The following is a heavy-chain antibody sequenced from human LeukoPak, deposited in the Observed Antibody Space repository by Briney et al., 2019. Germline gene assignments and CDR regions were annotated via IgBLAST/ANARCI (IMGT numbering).Heavy chain of an antibody. Sequence: GGSLRLSCAASGFTFYTYSMNWVRQAPGKGLEWVSVIYSGGSTYYADSVKGRFTISRDNSKNTLYLQINSLRAEDTAVYYCAREGGDDSSGYPLDYWGQGTLVTVSS. CDR1: GFTFYTYS. CDR3: AREGGDDSSGYPLDY. V-gene: IGHV3-66*01. J-gene: IGHJ4*02. D-gene: IGHD3-22*01. CDR2: IYSGGST.